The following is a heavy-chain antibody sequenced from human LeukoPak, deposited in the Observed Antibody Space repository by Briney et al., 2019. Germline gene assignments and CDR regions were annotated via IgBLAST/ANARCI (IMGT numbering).Heavy chain of an antibody. CDR2: IRSKAYGGTT. V-gene: IGHV3-49*03. J-gene: IGHJ4*02. CDR3: TSEIAVAVY. D-gene: IGHD6-19*01. Sequence: GGSLRLSCTASGFTSGDYAMSWFRQAPGKGLEWVGFIRSKAYGGTTEYAASVKGRFTISRDDSKSIAYLQMNSLKTEDTAVYYCTSEIAVAVYWGQGTLVTVSS. CDR1: GFTSGDYA.